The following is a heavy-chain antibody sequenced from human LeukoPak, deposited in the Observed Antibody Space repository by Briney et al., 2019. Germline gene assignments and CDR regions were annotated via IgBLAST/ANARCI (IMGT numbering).Heavy chain of an antibody. D-gene: IGHD3-22*01. CDR2: INHGGST. Sequence: KASETLSLTCAVYGGSLSAYYWTWIRQPPGKGLEWIGEINHGGSTNYNPSLKSRVTISVDTSKNQFSLKLSSVTAPDTAVYYCARRRRFYDSSGYYDNLDYWGQGILVTVSS. J-gene: IGHJ4*02. CDR1: GGSLSAYY. CDR3: ARRRRFYDSSGYYDNLDY. V-gene: IGHV4-34*01.